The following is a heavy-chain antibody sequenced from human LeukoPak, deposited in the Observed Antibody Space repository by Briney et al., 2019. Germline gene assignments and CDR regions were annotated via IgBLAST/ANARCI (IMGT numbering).Heavy chain of an antibody. CDR1: GFTFSNYG. CDR2: ISGSGGGT. CDR3: AKYNFDHNYHYYYGMDV. J-gene: IGHJ6*02. Sequence: GGSLRPSCAASGFTFSNYGMSWVRRAPGKGLEWVSAISGSGGGTSHADSVKGRFTISRDNSKNTLFLQMSSLRAEDTAVYYCAKYNFDHNYHYYYGMDVWGQGTTVTVSS. D-gene: IGHD1-1*01. V-gene: IGHV3-23*01.